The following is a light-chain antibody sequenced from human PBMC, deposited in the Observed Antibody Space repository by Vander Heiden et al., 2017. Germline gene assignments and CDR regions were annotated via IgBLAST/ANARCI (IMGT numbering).Light chain of an antibody. CDR3: MIWHSSAWM. V-gene: IGLV5-45*03. Sequence: QAVLTQPSSLSASPAASASITCTLRSDIIVGPNMIYWYQQTQGSPPQLLLSDKSDSDKRQGSGAPSRFSGSKDASANAGILLISGLQYEDEADYHCMIWHSSAWMFGGGTKLTVL. CDR2: DKSDSDK. CDR1: SDIIVGPNM. J-gene: IGLJ3*02.